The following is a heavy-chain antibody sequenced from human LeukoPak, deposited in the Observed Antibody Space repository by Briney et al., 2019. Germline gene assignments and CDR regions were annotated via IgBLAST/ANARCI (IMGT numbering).Heavy chain of an antibody. J-gene: IGHJ4*02. CDR2: IRYDGSNK. Sequence: GGSLRLSCAASGFTFSSYGMHWVRQAPGKGLEWVAFIRYDGSNKYYADSVKGRFTISRDNSKNTLYLQTNSLRAEDTAVYYCAKDGISFDYWGQGTLVTVSS. D-gene: IGHD1-26*01. CDR3: AKDGISFDY. CDR1: GFTFSSYG. V-gene: IGHV3-30*02.